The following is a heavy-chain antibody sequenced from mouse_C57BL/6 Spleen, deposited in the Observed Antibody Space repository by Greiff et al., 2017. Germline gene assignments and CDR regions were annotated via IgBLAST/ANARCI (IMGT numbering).Heavy chain of an antibody. CDR1: GYTFTSYW. J-gene: IGHJ4*01. CDR2: IHPSDSDT. CDR3: AIIDYYGSSPYAMDY. D-gene: IGHD1-1*01. V-gene: IGHV1-74*01. Sequence: VQLQQPGAELVKPGASVKVSCKASGYTFTSYWMHWVKQRPGQGLEWIGRIHPSDSDTNYNQKFKGKATLTVDKSSSTAYMQLSSLTSEDSAVYYCAIIDYYGSSPYAMDYWGQGTSVTVSS.